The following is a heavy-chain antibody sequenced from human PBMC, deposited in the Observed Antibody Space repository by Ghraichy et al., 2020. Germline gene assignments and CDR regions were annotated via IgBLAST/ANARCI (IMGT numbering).Heavy chain of an antibody. J-gene: IGHJ4*02. CDR3: ARVAGGVTQPPGYSSSWSNFEY. V-gene: IGHV4-34*01. CDR2: INHSGST. D-gene: IGHD6-13*01. Sequence: SETLSLTCAVYGGSFSGYYWSWIRQPPGKGLEWIGEINHSGSTNYNPSLKSRVTISVDTSKNQFSLKLSSVTAADTAGYYCARVAGGVTQPPGYSSSWSNFEYWGQGTLVTASS. CDR1: GGSFSGYY.